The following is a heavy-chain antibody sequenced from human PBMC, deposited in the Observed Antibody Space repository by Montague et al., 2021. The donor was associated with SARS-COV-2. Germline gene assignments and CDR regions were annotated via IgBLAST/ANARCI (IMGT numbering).Heavy chain of an antibody. D-gene: IGHD3-16*01. CDR3: ARHRDNLGSLNWFAP. Sequence: SETLSLTCTVSAGAIRDTDYFWGWIRQPPGKGLEWIGSIYYSGTTYHNPSLKSRVTISVDTSKNQFSLKLSSVTAADTAVYFCARHRDNLGSLNWFAPWGQGTLVPGSS. CDR1: AGAIRDTDYF. CDR2: IYYSGTT. J-gene: IGHJ5*02. V-gene: IGHV4-39*01.